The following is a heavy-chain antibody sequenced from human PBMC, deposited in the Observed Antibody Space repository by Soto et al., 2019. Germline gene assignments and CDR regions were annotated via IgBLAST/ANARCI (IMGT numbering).Heavy chain of an antibody. CDR1: GFTFSNYA. CDR2: ITSSGGTT. CDR3: AKSPGTVAGTSGYFDY. Sequence: GGSLRLSCAASGFTFSNYAMRWVRQAPGKGLEWVSTITSSGGTTYYADSVKGRFTISRDNSKNTLYVQMNSLRAEDTAVYYCAKSPGTVAGTSGYFDYWGLGTLVTGSS. D-gene: IGHD6-19*01. J-gene: IGHJ4*02. V-gene: IGHV3-23*01.